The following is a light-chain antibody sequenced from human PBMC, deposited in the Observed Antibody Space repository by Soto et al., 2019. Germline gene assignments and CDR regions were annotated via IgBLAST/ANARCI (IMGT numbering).Light chain of an antibody. J-gene: IGKJ1*01. CDR2: EAS. CDR1: QGIRHY. V-gene: IGKV1-27*01. CDR3: QNFDSAPQT. Sequence: DIQMTQSPSSLSASVGDRVTITCRASQGIRHYLAWYQQKPGKVPRLLIYEASNLQSGVPSRFRGGGSGTEFTLTISSLQPEDAETYYCQNFDSAPQTFGQGTKVDIK.